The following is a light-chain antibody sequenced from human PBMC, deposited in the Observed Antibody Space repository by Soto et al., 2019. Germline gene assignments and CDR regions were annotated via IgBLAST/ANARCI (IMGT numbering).Light chain of an antibody. J-gene: IGKJ2*01. CDR1: QSVSSS. CDR3: QQRGNWPRT. CDR2: DAS. Sequence: EIVLTQSPATLSLSPGERATLSCRASQSVSSSLAWYQQKPGQAPRLLIYDASNRATGIPARFSGSGSWTDFTLSISSLEPEDCAVYYCQQRGNWPRTFGQGTKLEIK. V-gene: IGKV3-11*01.